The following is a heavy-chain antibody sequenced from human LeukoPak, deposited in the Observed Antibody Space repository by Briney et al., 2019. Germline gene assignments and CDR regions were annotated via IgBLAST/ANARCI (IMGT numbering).Heavy chain of an antibody. V-gene: IGHV4-31*03. CDR3: ARVTVQLGYCSGGSCLFDY. CDR1: GGSISSGGYY. J-gene: IGHJ4*02. CDR2: IYYSGST. D-gene: IGHD2-15*01. Sequence: SQTLSLTCTVSGGSISSGGYYWSWIRQHPGKGLEWIGYIYYSGSTYYNPSLKSRVTISVDTSKNQFSLKLSSVTAADTAVYHCARVTVQLGYCSGGSCLFDYWSQGTLVTVSS.